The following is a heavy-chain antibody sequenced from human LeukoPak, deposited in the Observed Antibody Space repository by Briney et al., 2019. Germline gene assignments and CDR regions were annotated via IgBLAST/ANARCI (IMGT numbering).Heavy chain of an antibody. CDR2: INWNGGST. Sequence: GGSLRLSCAASGFTFDDYGMSWVRQAPGKGLEWVSGINWNGGSTGYADSVKGRFTISRDNAKNSLYLQMNSLRAEDTALYYCARDPGQFDYDSSGYYPYWFDPWGQGTLVTVSS. D-gene: IGHD3-22*01. CDR1: GFTFDDYG. CDR3: ARDPGQFDYDSSGYYPYWFDP. J-gene: IGHJ5*02. V-gene: IGHV3-20*04.